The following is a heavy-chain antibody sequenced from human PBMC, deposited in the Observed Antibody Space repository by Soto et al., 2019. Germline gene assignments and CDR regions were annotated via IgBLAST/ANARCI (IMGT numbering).Heavy chain of an antibody. V-gene: IGHV3-21*01. CDR1: GFTFSSYS. CDR2: ISSSSSYI. Sequence: EVQLVESGGGLVKPGGYLRLSCAASGFTFSSYSMNWVRQAPGKGLEWVSSISSSSSYIYYADSVKGRFTISRDNAKNSVYLQMNSLRAEDTAVYYCARDRGSGWYLNGYWGQGTLVTVSS. D-gene: IGHD6-19*01. CDR3: ARDRGSGWYLNGY. J-gene: IGHJ4*02.